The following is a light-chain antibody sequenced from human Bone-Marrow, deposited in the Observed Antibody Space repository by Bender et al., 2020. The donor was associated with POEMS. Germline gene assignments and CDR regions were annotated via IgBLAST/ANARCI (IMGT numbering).Light chain of an antibody. Sequence: SSALTQDPAVSVALRETVRMTCQGDSLRGYYASWYQQKPGQAPVLVMYGDSYRPSGIPDRFSGSSSGNTASLTITGARAEDEGDYYCDSRDSSGKLVLFGGGTKLTVL. CDR3: DSRDSSGKLVL. CDR2: GDS. V-gene: IGLV3-19*01. CDR1: SLRGYY. J-gene: IGLJ2*01.